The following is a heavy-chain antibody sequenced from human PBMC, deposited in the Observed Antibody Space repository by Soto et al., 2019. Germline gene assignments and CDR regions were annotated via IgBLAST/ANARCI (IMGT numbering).Heavy chain of an antibody. CDR2: INPSDGST. Sequence: GASVKVSCKASGYTFTNYHIHWVRQAPGQGPEYMGIINPSDGSTTYPQKFQGRVTMTGDTSTSTAYMELNSLRDEDTAVYYCARVMRWLQSPYDYWGQGTLVTVSS. J-gene: IGHJ4*02. CDR1: GYTFTNYH. D-gene: IGHD5-12*01. V-gene: IGHV1-46*01. CDR3: ARVMRWLQSPYDY.